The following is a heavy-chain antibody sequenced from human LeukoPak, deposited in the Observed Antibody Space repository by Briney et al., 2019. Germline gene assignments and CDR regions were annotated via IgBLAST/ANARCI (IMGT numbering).Heavy chain of an antibody. J-gene: IGHJ4*02. Sequence: SQTLSLTCTVSGGSISSGGYYWGWIRQPPGKGLEWIGSIYYSGSTYYNPSLKSRVTISVDTSKNQFSLKLSSVTAADTAVYYCAGYGGFYDILTGYSIGFDYWGQGTLVTVSS. CDR3: AGYGGFYDILTGYSIGFDY. CDR1: GGSISSGGYY. CDR2: IYYSGST. D-gene: IGHD3-9*01. V-gene: IGHV4-39*01.